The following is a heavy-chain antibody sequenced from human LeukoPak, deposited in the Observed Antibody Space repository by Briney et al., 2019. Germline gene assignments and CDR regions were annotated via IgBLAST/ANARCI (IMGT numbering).Heavy chain of an antibody. J-gene: IGHJ4*02. CDR2: IYYSGST. CDR1: GGSVSSGNYY. CDR3: ARLSGSGSTQFDY. D-gene: IGHD3-10*01. V-gene: IGHV4-61*01. Sequence: KPSETLSLTCTVSGGSVSSGNYYWSWIRQPPGKGLEWIGYIYYSGSTKYNPSLKSRVTISVDTSKNQFSLKLSSVAAADTAVYYCARLSGSGSTQFDYWGQGTLVTVSS.